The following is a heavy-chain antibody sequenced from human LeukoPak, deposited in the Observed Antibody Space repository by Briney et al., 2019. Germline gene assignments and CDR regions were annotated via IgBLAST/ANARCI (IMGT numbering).Heavy chain of an antibody. V-gene: IGHV3-74*01. CDR3: ARVNPETSGYNDAFDI. J-gene: IGHJ3*02. CDR2: INSDGSST. CDR1: GFTFSSYW. Sequence: PGGSLRLSCAASGFTFSSYWMHWVRQAPGKGLVWVSRINSDGSSTSYADSVKGRFTISRDNAKNTLYLQMNSLRAEDTAVYYCARVNPETSGYNDAFDIWGQGTMVTVSS. D-gene: IGHD3-22*01.